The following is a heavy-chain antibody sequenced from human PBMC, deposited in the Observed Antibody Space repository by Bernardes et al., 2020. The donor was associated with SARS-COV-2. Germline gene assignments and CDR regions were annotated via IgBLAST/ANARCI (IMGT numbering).Heavy chain of an antibody. D-gene: IGHD1-26*01. V-gene: IGHV3-23*01. CDR2: ISGSGGST. J-gene: IGHJ4*02. CDR3: AKTILGVGATTWFYFDY. Sequence: GGSLRLSCAASGFTFSSYAMSWVRQAPGKGLEWVSAISGSGGSTYYAASVKGRFTISRDNSKNTLYLQMNSLRAEDTAVYYCAKTILGVGATTWFYFDYWGRGTLVTVPS. CDR1: GFTFSSYA.